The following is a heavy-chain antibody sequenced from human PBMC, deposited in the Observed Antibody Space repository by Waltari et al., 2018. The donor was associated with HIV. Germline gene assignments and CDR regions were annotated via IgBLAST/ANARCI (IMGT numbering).Heavy chain of an antibody. V-gene: IGHV3-30-3*01. Sequence: QVQLVESGGGVVQPGRSLRLSCAAAGFTFSSYARHWGRQAPGKGLEWVAVISYDGSNKYYADSVKGRFTISRDNSKNTLYLQMNSLRAEDTAVYYCARPKWELLSYFDYWGQGTLVTVSS. D-gene: IGHD1-26*01. CDR1: GFTFSSYA. CDR3: ARPKWELLSYFDY. J-gene: IGHJ4*02. CDR2: ISYDGSNK.